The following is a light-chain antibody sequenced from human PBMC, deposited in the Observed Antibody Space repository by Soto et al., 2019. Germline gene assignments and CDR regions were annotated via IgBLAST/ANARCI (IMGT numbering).Light chain of an antibody. CDR2: EVS. J-gene: IGLJ1*01. V-gene: IGLV2-8*01. Sequence: QSALTQPPSASGSPGQSVTISCTGTSSDVGGYNYVSWYQQHPGKAPKLMIYEVSKRPSGVPDRFSGSKSGNTASLTVSGLQAEDEAAYSCSSYAGSNNLGVFGTGTKVTVL. CDR3: SSYAGSNNLGV. CDR1: SSDVGGYNY.